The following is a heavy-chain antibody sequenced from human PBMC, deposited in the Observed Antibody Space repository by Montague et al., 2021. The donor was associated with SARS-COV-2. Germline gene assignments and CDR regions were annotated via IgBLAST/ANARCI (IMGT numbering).Heavy chain of an antibody. Sequence: SLRLSCAASGFTFSSYAMSWVRQAPGKGLEWVSGISRAGIRIYYADSMKGLFTISSDTSKNMLDVQMNSLRAETTAVYYCGKVRDSGYDYPNGFDSWGQGTLVTVSS. V-gene: IGHV3-23*01. CDR1: GFTFSSYA. J-gene: IGHJ5*01. CDR3: GKVRDSGYDYPNGFDS. D-gene: IGHD5-12*01. CDR2: ISRAGIRI.